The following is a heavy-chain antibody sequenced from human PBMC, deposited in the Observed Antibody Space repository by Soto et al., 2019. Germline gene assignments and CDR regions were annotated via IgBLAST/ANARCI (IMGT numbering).Heavy chain of an antibody. J-gene: IGHJ6*02. CDR2: IYSGGNT. V-gene: IGHV3-66*04. CDR1: GFTISSNY. Sequence: GGSLRLSCAASGFTISSNYMSWVRQAPGKGLEWVSVIYSGGNTYYADSVKGRFTISRDNAKNTLYLQMNSLRAEDTAVYYCARPNYDILTGYGYYYYYGMDVWGQGTTVTVSS. CDR3: ARPNYDILTGYGYYYYYGMDV. D-gene: IGHD3-9*01.